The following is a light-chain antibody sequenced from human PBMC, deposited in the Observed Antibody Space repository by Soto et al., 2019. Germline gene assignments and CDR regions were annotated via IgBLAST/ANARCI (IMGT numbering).Light chain of an antibody. J-gene: IGLJ1*01. CDR1: SSDVGGYNY. CDR3: SSYTSSSTRV. Sequence: QSALTQAACVSGSPGQSITISCTGTSSDVGGYNYVSWYQQHPGKAPKLMIYEVSNRPSGVSNRFSGSKSGNTASLTISGLQAEDEADYYCSSYTSSSTRVFGTGTKVTVL. V-gene: IGLV2-14*01. CDR2: EVS.